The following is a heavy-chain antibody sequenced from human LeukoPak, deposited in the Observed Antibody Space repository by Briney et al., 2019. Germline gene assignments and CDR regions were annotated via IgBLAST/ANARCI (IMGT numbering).Heavy chain of an antibody. CDR2: INEDGNEK. D-gene: IGHD6-19*01. Sequence: GGSLRLSCAASGFTFSTSWMNWVRQAPGKGLEWVASINEDGNEKYYVDSVKGRLTVSRDNAKNSLYLQMNSLRVEDTAVYYCTRDSGRFRLDYWGQGILVTVSS. J-gene: IGHJ4*02. CDR3: TRDSGRFRLDY. CDR1: GFTFSTSW. V-gene: IGHV3-7*01.